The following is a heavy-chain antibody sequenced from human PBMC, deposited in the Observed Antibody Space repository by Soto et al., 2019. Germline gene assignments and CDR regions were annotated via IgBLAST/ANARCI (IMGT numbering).Heavy chain of an antibody. V-gene: IGHV3-23*01. CDR2: INYNGVGT. D-gene: IGHD2-21*01. J-gene: IGHJ4*02. CDR3: ASSESHQKAAY. Sequence: PGGSLRLSCSGAGFIFGDYAMSWVRQAPGKGLEWVSSINYNGVGTYYADSVKGRFTISRDNSKHTLFLLMNGLRADDAAVYYCASSESHQKAAYWGQESLFTVSS. CDR1: GFIFGDYA.